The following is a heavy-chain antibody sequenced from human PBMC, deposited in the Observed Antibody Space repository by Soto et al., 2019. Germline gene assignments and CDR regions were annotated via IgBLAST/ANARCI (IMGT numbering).Heavy chain of an antibody. V-gene: IGHV1-69*02. Sequence: QVQLVQSGAEVKKPGSSVKVSCKASGGTFSSYTISWVRQAPGQGLEWMGRIIPILGIANYAQKFQGRVTITADKSTSTAYMERSSLRSEHREVYYCAGGRPCHRLGSMDVWCQGTTVTVSS. CDR1: GGTFSSYT. CDR2: IIPILGIA. D-gene: IGHD1-1*01. J-gene: IGHJ6*02. CDR3: AGGRPCHRLGSMDV.